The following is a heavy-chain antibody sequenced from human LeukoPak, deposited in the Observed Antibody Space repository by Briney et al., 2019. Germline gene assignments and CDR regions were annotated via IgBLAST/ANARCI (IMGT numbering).Heavy chain of an antibody. Sequence: PGGSLRLSCAASGFSFSRFTFSTYSMNWVRQAPGKGLEWVSYISSRSDTIYYADSVKGRFTISRDNSKNTLYLQMNSLRAEDTAVYYCAKVRSPFRVIIGGDAFDIWGQGTMVTVSS. D-gene: IGHD3-3*01. CDR3: AKVRSPFRVIIGGDAFDI. CDR1: GFSFSRFTFSTYS. J-gene: IGHJ3*02. V-gene: IGHV3-48*01. CDR2: ISSRSDTI.